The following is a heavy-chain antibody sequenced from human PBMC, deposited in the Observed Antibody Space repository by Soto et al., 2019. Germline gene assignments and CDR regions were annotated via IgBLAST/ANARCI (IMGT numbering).Heavy chain of an antibody. CDR2: IERDDDDK. V-gene: IGHV2-70*13. Sequence: VSGPTLVNPTETLTLTCTFSGFSLTSPGMCVSWIRQPPGKALEWLALIERDDDDKYYSTSLKTRLTISKDTRKNQVVLTMANMDPADTGTYYCARSIRGSRRFNGMDVWGQGTTVTVSS. D-gene: IGHD1-20*01. CDR1: GFSLTSPGMC. CDR3: ARSIRGSRRFNGMDV. J-gene: IGHJ6*02.